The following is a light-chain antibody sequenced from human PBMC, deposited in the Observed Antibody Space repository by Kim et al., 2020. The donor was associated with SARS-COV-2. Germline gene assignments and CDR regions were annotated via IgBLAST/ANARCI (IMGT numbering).Light chain of an antibody. CDR3: ATWDDSLNAGV. J-gene: IGLJ3*02. CDR1: SSDSGSNS. V-gene: IGLV1-44*01. Sequence: GQKVTVSRSGSSSDSGSNSVCWYQQVPGAAPKRLIYTDDQRPSGVPGRFSGSRSGTSASLAISGLQSEDEADYYCATWDDSLNAGVFGGGTQLTVL. CDR2: TDD.